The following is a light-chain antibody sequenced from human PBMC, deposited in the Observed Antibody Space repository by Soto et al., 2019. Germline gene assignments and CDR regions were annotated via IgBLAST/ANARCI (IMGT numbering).Light chain of an antibody. V-gene: IGLV1-44*01. CDR1: NSNVGSNT. CDR3: AAWDDSLNFVV. J-gene: IGLJ2*01. Sequence: QSVLTQPPSASGTPGQRVTISCSGSNSNVGSNTVNWYQQLPGTAPKLLINSSNQRPSGVPDRFSGSKSGTSASLAISGLQSEDEADYYCAAWDDSLNFVVFGGGTQLTV. CDR2: SSN.